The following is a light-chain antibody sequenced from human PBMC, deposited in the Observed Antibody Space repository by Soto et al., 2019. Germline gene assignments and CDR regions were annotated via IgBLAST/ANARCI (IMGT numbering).Light chain of an antibody. J-gene: IGLJ1*01. CDR3: ATWDDSLNGFYV. V-gene: IGLV1-47*01. CDR1: TSNIGSNY. CDR2: RNN. Sequence: QSVLTQPPSASGTPGQGVTISCSGSTSNIGSNYVYWYQQLPGTAPKLLIYRNNQRPSGVPDRFSGSKSGNSASLAISGLRSDDEADYFCATWDDSLNGFYVFGTGTQLTVL.